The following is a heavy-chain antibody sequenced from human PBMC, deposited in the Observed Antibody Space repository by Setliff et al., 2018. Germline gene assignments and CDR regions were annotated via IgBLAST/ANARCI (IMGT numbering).Heavy chain of an antibody. V-gene: IGHV4-59*01. CDR1: GGSINNYY. CDR3: ARDRSAYNYGLDV. CDR2: VYYTGTT. J-gene: IGHJ6*02. Sequence: SETLSLTCTVSGGSINNYYWSWIRQAPGKGLEWVGYVYYTGTTNYSPSLEGRVIISVDASKNRLSLQLNSVTLADTAVYYCARDRSAYNYGLDVWGQGTTVTVSS.